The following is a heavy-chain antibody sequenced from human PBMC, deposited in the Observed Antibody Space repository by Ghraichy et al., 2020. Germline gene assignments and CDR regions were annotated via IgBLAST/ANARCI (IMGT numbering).Heavy chain of an antibody. J-gene: IGHJ5*02. D-gene: IGHD2-2*01. CDR1: GFTFSTYA. V-gene: IGHV3-23*01. CDR3: AKRPIVPADNWLDP. Sequence: GESLNISCAASGFTFSTYAMSWVRQAPGKGLEWVSAISGRGTSTYYADSVKGRFTISRDNSKNTVYLQMNSLRAEDTAVYYCAKRPIVPADNWLDPWGQGTLVTVSS. CDR2: ISGRGTST.